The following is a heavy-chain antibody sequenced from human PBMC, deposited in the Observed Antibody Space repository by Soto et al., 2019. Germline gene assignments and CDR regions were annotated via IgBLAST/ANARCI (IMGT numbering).Heavy chain of an antibody. V-gene: IGHV4-31*03. CDR3: ARGRGYCSGGSCYHGATFDY. CDR1: VGSISSGGYY. J-gene: IGHJ4*02. CDR2: IYYSGST. Sequence: SETLSLTCTVSVGSISSGGYYWSWIRQHPGKGLEWIGYIYYSGSTYYNPSLKSRVTISVDASKNQFSLKLSSVTAADTAVYYCARGRGYCSGGSCYHGATFDYWGQGTLVTVSS. D-gene: IGHD2-15*01.